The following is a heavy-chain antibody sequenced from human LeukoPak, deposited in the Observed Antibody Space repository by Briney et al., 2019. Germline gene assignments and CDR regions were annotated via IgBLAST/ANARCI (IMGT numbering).Heavy chain of an antibody. CDR2: IKQNGAEE. J-gene: IGHJ4*02. V-gene: IGHV3-7*01. CDR1: GFTFRSFW. D-gene: IGHD4-17*01. CDR3: ARAGSTTVTTGPRY. Sequence: GGSLRLSCAASGFTFRSFWMSWVRQAPGKRLEWVANIKQNGAEEYYMDSVKGRFTISRDNSKNTLYLQMNSLRAEDTAVYYCARAGSTTVTTGPRYWGQGTLVTVSS.